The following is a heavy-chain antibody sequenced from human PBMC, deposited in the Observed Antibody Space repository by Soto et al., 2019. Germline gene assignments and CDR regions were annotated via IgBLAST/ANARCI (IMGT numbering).Heavy chain of an antibody. V-gene: IGHV6-1*01. J-gene: IGHJ4*02. CDR3: ARNFKTNFDY. Sequence: PSQTLSLTCVISGDSVSSNSTAWTLIRQSPSRGLEWLGRTYYRSKWYNDYAVSVKSRITVSPDTSKNQFSLQLNSVTPEDTAVYYCARNFKTNFDYWGQGTLVTVPQ. CDR1: GDSVSSNSTA. CDR2: TYYRSKWYN.